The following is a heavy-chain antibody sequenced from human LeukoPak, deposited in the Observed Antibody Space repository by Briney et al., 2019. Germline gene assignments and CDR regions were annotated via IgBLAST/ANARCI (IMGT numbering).Heavy chain of an antibody. CDR1: GGSISSSSYY. CDR3: ARLNSGSPDAFDI. V-gene: IGHV4-39*01. D-gene: IGHD1-26*01. J-gene: IGHJ3*02. CDR2: IYYSGST. Sequence: PSETLSLTCTVSGGSISSSSYYWGWIRQPPGKGLEWIGSIYYSGSTYYNPSLKSRVTISVDTSKNQFSLKLSSVTAADTAVYYCARLNSGSPDAFDIWGQGTMVTVSP.